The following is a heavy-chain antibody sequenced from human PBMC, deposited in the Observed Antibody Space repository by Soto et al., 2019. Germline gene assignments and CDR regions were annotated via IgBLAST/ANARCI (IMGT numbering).Heavy chain of an antibody. CDR3: ARPRITMVRGVSDYYGMDV. V-gene: IGHV1-69*13. D-gene: IGHD3-10*01. CDR2: IIPIFGTA. CDR1: GGTFSSYA. J-gene: IGHJ6*02. Sequence: SVNVTCKASGGTFSSYAISWVRQVPVQGLEWMGGIIPIFGTANYAQKFQGRVTITADESTSTAYMELSSLRSEDTAVYYCARPRITMVRGVSDYYGMDVWGQGTTVTVS.